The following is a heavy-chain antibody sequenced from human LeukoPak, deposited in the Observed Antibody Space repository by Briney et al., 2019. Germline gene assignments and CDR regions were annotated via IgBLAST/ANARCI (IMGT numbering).Heavy chain of an antibody. V-gene: IGHV1-69*06. CDR2: IIPIFGTA. CDR1: GGTFSSYA. J-gene: IGHJ4*02. D-gene: IGHD2-2*01. CDR3: ARADSCSSTSCYGGVGY. Sequence: ASVKVSCKASGGTFSSYAISWVRQAPGQGLEWMGGIIPIFGTANYAQKFQARVTITADKSTSTAYMELSSLRSEDTAVYYCARADSCSSTSCYGGVGYWGQGTLVTVSS.